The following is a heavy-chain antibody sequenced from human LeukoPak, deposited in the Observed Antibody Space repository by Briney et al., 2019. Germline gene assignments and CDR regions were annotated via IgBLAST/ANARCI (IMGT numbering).Heavy chain of an antibody. J-gene: IGHJ4*02. V-gene: IGHV3-23*03. Sequence: GGSLRLSCAASGFSFSTYAMSWVRQAPGKGLEWVSVINNGGSSTYYADSVRGRFSISRDNSRNTLSLQMSSLRAEDTAVYYCAKARSLTCGGDCYQVDYWGQGTLVIVSS. CDR2: INNGGSST. CDR3: AKARSLTCGGDCYQVDY. D-gene: IGHD2-21*02. CDR1: GFSFSTYA.